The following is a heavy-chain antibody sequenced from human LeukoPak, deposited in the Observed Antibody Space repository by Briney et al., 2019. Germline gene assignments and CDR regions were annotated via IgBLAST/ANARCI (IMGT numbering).Heavy chain of an antibody. CDR1: GGSISSGSYY. CDR3: ASTGYNSGDLNYYYYYYMDV. J-gene: IGHJ6*03. CDR2: IYTSGST. V-gene: IGHV4-61*02. D-gene: IGHD5-24*01. Sequence: PSETLSLTCTVSGGSISSGSYYWSWIRQPAGKGLEWIGRIYTSGSTNYNPSLKSRVTISVDTSKNQFSLKLSSVTAADTAVYYCASTGYNSGDLNYYYYYYMDVWGKGTTVTISS.